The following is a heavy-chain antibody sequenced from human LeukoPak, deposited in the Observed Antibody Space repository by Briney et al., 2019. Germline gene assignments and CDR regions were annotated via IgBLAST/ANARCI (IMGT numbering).Heavy chain of an antibody. CDR2: ISSSGSTI. D-gene: IGHD6-19*01. V-gene: IGHV3-11*01. CDR1: GFTFSDYY. Sequence: GGSLRLSCAASGFTFSDYYMSWIRQAPGKGLEWVSYISSSGSTIYYADSVKGRFTISRDNSKNTLYLQMNSLRAEDTAVYYCAKDQWLVRGNFDYWGQGTLVTVSS. CDR3: AKDQWLVRGNFDY. J-gene: IGHJ4*02.